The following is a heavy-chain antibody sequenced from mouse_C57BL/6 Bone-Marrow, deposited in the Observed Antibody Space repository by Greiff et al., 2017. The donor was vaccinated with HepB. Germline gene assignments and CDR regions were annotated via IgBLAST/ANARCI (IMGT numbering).Heavy chain of an antibody. CDR1: GFTFSSYA. J-gene: IGHJ4*01. V-gene: IGHV5-4*01. Sequence: EVQVVESGGGLVKPGGSLKLSCAASGFTFSSYAMSWVRQTPEKRLEWVATISDGGSYTYYPDNVKGRFTISRDNAKNNLYLQMSHLKSEDTAMYYCARDRWDVGMDYWGQGTSVTVSS. CDR3: ARDRWDVGMDY. CDR2: ISDGGSYT. D-gene: IGHD4-1*01.